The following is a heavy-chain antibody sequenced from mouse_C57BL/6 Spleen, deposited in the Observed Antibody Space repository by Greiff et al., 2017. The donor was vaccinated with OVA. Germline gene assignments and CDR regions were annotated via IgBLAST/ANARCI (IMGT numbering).Heavy chain of an antibody. CDR1: GYTFTDYE. J-gene: IGHJ2*01. CDR2: IDPETGGT. D-gene: IGHD1-1*01. Sequence: VQLQQSGAELVRPGASVTLSCKASGYTFTDYEMHWVKQTPVHGLEWIGAIDPETGGTAYNQKFKGKAILTADKSSSTAYMELRSLTSEDAAVYYGTRGGNYYGSSPYWGQGTTLTVSS. V-gene: IGHV1-15*01. CDR3: TRGGNYYGSSPY.